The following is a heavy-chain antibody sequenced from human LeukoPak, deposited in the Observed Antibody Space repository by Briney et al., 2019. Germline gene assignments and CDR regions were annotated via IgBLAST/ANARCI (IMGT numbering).Heavy chain of an antibody. J-gene: IGHJ4*01. Sequence: GGSLRLSCAASGFTFGSYTMNWVRQAPGKGLEWVSSIAGSSGYISYADSVKGRFTISRDNAKKSLYLQMTSLTAEDTAVYYCARDRGAYCGGDCYLGFDYWGRGTLVTVSS. CDR1: GFTFGSYT. CDR3: ARDRGAYCGGDCYLGFDY. D-gene: IGHD2-21*02. V-gene: IGHV3-21*01. CDR2: IAGSSGYI.